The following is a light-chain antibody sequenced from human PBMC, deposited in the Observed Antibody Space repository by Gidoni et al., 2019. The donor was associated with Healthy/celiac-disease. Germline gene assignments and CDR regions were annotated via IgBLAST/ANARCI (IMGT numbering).Light chain of an antibody. V-gene: IGKV1-39*01. CDR3: QQSYSTPLFT. J-gene: IGKJ3*01. CDR2: AAS. Sequence: SLSASVGDRVTITCRASQSISSYLNWYQQKPGKAPKLLIYAASSLQSGVPSRFSGSGSGTDFTLTISSLQPEDFATYYCQQSYSTPLFTFGPGTKVDIK. CDR1: QSISSY.